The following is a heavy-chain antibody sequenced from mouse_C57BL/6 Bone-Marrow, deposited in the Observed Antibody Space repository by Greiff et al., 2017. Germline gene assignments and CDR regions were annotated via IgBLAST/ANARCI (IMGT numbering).Heavy chain of an antibody. CDR3: ATLWGYFDY. CDR1: GYTFTSYW. Sequence: QLQLKQPGAELVRPGSSVKLSCKASGYTFTSYWMHWVKQRPIQGLEWIGNIDPSDSETHYNQKFKDKATLTVDKSSSTAYMQLSSLTSEDSAVYYCATLWGYFDYWGQGTTLTVSS. J-gene: IGHJ2*01. V-gene: IGHV1-52*01. D-gene: IGHD1-1*02. CDR2: IDPSDSET.